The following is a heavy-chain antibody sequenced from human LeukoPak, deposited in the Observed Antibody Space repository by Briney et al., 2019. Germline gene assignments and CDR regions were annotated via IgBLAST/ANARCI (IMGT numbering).Heavy chain of an antibody. CDR2: IDTVSNT. CDR3: ARGEEYQWSRFAAFDI. D-gene: IGHD2-2*01. CDR1: GFTFSSYD. V-gene: IGHV3-13*01. Sequence: GGSLRLSCAASGFTFSSYDMHWVRQVTGRGLEWVSAIDTVSNTYYPGSVKGRFTISRENAKNSVYLQMNSLRAGDTAVYYCARGEEYQWSRFAAFDIRGQGTMVTVSS. J-gene: IGHJ3*02.